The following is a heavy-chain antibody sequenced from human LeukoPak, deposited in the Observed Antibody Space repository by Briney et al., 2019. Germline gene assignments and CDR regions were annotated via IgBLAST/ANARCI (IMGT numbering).Heavy chain of an antibody. CDR2: IRWNSGTI. J-gene: IGHJ4*02. V-gene: IGHV3-9*03. D-gene: IGHD3-22*01. CDR3: AKDIRSYYDSSAIDY. Sequence: GGSLRLSCAASGFAFDDYAMHWVRQAPGKGLEWVSGIRWNSGTIGYADSVKGRFTISRDNAKNSLYLQMNSLRAEDMALYYCAKDIRSYYDSSAIDYWGQGTLVTVSP. CDR1: GFAFDDYA.